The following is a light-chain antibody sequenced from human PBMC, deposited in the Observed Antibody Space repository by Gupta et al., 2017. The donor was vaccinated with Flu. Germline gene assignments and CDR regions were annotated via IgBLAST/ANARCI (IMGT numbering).Light chain of an antibody. V-gene: IGKV2D-29*01. CDR1: QGLLNSDGKTY. CDR2: EIS. CDR3: MQSRQLPLA. Sequence: SCKSSQGLLNSDGKTYLCWYLQKPGQLTQLLIYEISSRVSGVPDRFSGSGSGTDFTLKISRVEAEDVGVYYCMQSRQLPLAFGRGTKVEIK. J-gene: IGKJ3*01.